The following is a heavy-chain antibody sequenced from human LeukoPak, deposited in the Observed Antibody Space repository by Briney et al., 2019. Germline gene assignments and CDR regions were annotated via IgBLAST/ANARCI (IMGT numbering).Heavy chain of an antibody. V-gene: IGHV3-21*01. Sequence: GWAVRLFCSASGFSFCSYSMNWVRQAPGRGLEGVSSVSGGSDYKYYADSVKGRFTISRDNANNSLYLQMNSLRAEDTAVYYCASLGGGSGSSHNPLVDHWGQGTLVTVSS. CDR1: GFSFCSYS. J-gene: IGHJ4*02. D-gene: IGHD3-10*01. CDR2: VSGGSDYK. CDR3: ASLGGGSGSSHNPLVDH.